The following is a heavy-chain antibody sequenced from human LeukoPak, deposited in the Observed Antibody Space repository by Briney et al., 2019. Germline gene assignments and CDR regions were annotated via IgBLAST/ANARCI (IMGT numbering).Heavy chain of an antibody. Sequence: GASVKVSCKASGYTFTGYYMHWVRQAPGQGLEWMGWINPNSGGTNYAQKFQGRVTMTRDTPISTAYMELSRLRSDDTAVYYCARDGAYCGGDCYSDYWGQGTLVTVSS. CDR2: INPNSGGT. CDR1: GYTFTGYY. J-gene: IGHJ4*02. CDR3: ARDGAYCGGDCYSDY. V-gene: IGHV1-2*02. D-gene: IGHD2-21*02.